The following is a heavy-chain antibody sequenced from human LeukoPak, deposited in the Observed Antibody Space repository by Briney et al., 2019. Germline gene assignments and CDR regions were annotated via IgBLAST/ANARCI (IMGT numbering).Heavy chain of an antibody. Sequence: GGSLRLSCAASGFTFSSYAMHRVRQAPGKGLEWVAVISYDGSNKYYADSVKGRFTISRDNSKDTLYLQMNSLRAEDTAVYYCARSRSSYSSSSGGDYWGQGTLVTVSS. J-gene: IGHJ4*02. V-gene: IGHV3-30-3*01. CDR1: GFTFSSYA. CDR2: ISYDGSNK. D-gene: IGHD6-6*01. CDR3: ARSRSSYSSSSGGDY.